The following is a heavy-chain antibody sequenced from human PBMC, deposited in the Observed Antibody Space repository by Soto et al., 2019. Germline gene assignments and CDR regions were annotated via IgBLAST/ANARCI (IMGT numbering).Heavy chain of an antibody. D-gene: IGHD6-6*01. CDR2: ILFDGRCQ. J-gene: IGHJ3*02. CDR1: GFTFSNYG. Sequence: PGGSLRLSCVSSGFTFSNYGMHWVSQAPGKGLEWVGVILFDGRCQNYADSVKGRFTISRDNAKNTLFLQMNSLRAEDTAVYFCARDLPEYSRSSAAFDIWGQGTMVTVSS. V-gene: IGHV3-33*05. CDR3: ARDLPEYSRSSAAFDI.